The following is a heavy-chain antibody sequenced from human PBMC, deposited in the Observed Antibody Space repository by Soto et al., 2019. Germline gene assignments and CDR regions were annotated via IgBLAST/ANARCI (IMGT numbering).Heavy chain of an antibody. CDR3: AHTSGGGNSACFDY. Sequence: QITLKESGPTLMKPTQTLTLTCTFSGFSLSTSRVGVGWIRQPPGKALEWLALIYWDDDKRYSPSLKSRLTITKDTSKNQVVLTMTNTDPVDTATYYCAHTSGGGNSACFDYWGQGTLVTVSS. J-gene: IGHJ4*02. V-gene: IGHV2-5*02. CDR1: GFSLSTSRVG. CDR2: IYWDDDK. D-gene: IGHD2-21*02.